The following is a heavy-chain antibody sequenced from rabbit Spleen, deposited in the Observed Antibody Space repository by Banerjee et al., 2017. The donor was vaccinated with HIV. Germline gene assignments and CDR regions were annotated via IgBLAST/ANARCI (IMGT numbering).Heavy chain of an antibody. J-gene: IGHJ4*01. CDR3: AREVGGTEPFDL. D-gene: IGHD7-1*01. Sequence: QEQLVDSGGDLVKPGASLTLTCTASGFSFNTNAICWVRQAPGKGLEWIGCIYGSSSYSYYATWARGRFTVSKTSSTTVTLQVTSLTAADTATYFCAREVGGTEPFDLWGPGTLVTVS. V-gene: IGHV1S45*01. CDR1: GFSFNTNA. CDR2: IYGSSSYS.